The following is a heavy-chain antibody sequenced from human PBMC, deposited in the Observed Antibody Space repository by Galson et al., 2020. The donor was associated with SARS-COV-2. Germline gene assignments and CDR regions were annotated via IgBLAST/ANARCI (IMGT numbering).Heavy chain of an antibody. CDR2: IISNANSYAT. V-gene: IGHV3-73*01. J-gene: IGHJ4*02. CDR3: ARDGPGRITMIVVAISYYFDY. CDR1: GFTFSGPA. D-gene: IGHD3-22*01. Sequence: GGSLRLSCAASGFTFSGPAMHWVRHASGKGLEWVGRIISNANSYATAYAPSVKGRFTISRDDSKNTAYLQMNSLKTEDTAVYYCARDGPGRITMIVVAISYYFDYWGQGTLVTVSS.